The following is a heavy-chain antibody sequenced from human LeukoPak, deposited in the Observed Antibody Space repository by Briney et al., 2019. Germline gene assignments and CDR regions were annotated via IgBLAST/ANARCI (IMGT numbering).Heavy chain of an antibody. CDR1: GYRFTSYW. Sequence: HGESLKISCKGPGYRFTSYWITWVRQIPGKGLEWMGKIDPGDSYATYSPSFQGHVTISADNSISTAYLEWSSLKASDTAMYYCARHRALGDTAVVPTPMFWFDPWGQGTLVTVSS. D-gene: IGHD2-2*01. J-gene: IGHJ5*02. CDR3: ARHRALGDTAVVPTPMFWFDP. CDR2: IDPGDSYA. V-gene: IGHV5-10-1*01.